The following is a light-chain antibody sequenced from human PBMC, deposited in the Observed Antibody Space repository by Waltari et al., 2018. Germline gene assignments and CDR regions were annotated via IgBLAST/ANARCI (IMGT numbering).Light chain of an antibody. Sequence: DIVMTQSPDSLAVSLGERATIDCNSSQSVLSSYNNKNYIAWYQQKAGQPPNLLIYWASTRESGVPDRFSGSGSGTDFTLSITSLQPEDFATYYCQQNRIFGQGTKLEIK. CDR1: QSVLSSYNNKNY. CDR2: WAS. CDR3: QQNRI. V-gene: IGKV4-1*01. J-gene: IGKJ2*01.